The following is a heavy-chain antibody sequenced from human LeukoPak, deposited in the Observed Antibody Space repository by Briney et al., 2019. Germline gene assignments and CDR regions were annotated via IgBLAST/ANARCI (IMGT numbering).Heavy chain of an antibody. CDR1: GGPFSGYY. J-gene: IGHJ4*02. V-gene: IGHV4-34*01. CDR2: INHSGST. CDR3: ARDIGRYYDFWSGYYTVYYFDY. Sequence: SETLSLTCAVYGGPFSGYYWSWIRQPPGKGLGWIGEINHSGSTNYNPSLKSRVIISVDTSKNQFSLKLSSVTAADTAVYYCARDIGRYYDFWSGYYTVYYFDYWGQGTLVTVSS. D-gene: IGHD3-3*01.